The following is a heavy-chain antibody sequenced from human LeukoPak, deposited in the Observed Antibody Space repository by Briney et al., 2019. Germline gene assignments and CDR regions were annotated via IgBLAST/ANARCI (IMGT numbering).Heavy chain of an antibody. CDR2: IYYSGST. D-gene: IGHD3/OR15-3a*01. CDR1: GGSISSYY. CDR3: ARSHSVWTSFDY. J-gene: IGHJ4*02. V-gene: IGHV4-59*01. Sequence: SVTLSLTCTVSGGSISSYYWSWIRQPPGKGLEWIGYIYYSGSTNYNPSLKSRVTISVDTSKNQFSLKLSSVTAADTAVYYCARSHSVWTSFDYWGQGTLVTVSS.